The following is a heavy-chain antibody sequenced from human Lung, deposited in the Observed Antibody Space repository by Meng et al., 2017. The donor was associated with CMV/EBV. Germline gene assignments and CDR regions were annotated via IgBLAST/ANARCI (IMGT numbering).Heavy chain of an antibody. Sequence: SXTLSLXCTVSGYSISSGYYWGWIRQYPGKGLEWFGSTYHSGSTYYNPSLKSRVIISVDKSKNQFSLKLSAVSAAGTAVYYCARIKGEFPLKVYYFYGMDVWGQGNXV. J-gene: IGHJ6*02. CDR3: ARIKGEFPLKVYYFYGMDV. D-gene: IGHD3-16*01. V-gene: IGHV4-38-2*02. CDR2: TYHSGST. CDR1: GYSISSGYY.